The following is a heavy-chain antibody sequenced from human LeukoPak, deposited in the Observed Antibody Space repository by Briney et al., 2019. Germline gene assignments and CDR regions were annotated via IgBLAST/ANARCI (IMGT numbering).Heavy chain of an antibody. CDR3: ARVPYYDILTVPS. V-gene: IGHV1-69*04. D-gene: IGHD3-9*01. Sequence: SVKVSCKASGGTFSSYAISWVRQAPGQGLEWMGRIIPILGIANYAQKFQGRVTITADKSTSTAYMELSSLRSGDTAVYYCARVPYYDILTVPSWGQGTLVTVSS. J-gene: IGHJ4*02. CDR1: GGTFSSYA. CDR2: IIPILGIA.